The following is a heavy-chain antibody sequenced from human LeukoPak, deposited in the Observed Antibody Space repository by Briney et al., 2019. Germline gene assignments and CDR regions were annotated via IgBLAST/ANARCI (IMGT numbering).Heavy chain of an antibody. CDR2: INPNSGGT. J-gene: IGHJ4*02. Sequence: GASVKVSCKASGYTFTGYYMHWVRQAPGQGLEWMGWINPNSGGTNYAQKFQGRVTMTRDTSISTAYMELSRLRPDDTAVYYCARDESSGWPADYWGQGTLVTVSS. CDR1: GYTFTGYY. CDR3: ARDESSGWPADY. V-gene: IGHV1-2*02. D-gene: IGHD6-19*01.